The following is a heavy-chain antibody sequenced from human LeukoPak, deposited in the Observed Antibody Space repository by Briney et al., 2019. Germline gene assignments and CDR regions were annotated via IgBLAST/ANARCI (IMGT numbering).Heavy chain of an antibody. V-gene: IGHV3-73*01. D-gene: IGHD3-10*01. Sequence: QPGGSLRLSCAAYGFTFSGSAMHWVRQAPGKGLEWVGRIRGKPNSFATVYAASVKGRFTISRDDSDNTAYLQMNSLKTEDTAIYYCTRLDLSSSHAFDMWGQGTMVTVSS. CDR2: IRGKPNSFAT. J-gene: IGHJ3*02. CDR3: TRLDLSSSHAFDM. CDR1: GFTFSGSA.